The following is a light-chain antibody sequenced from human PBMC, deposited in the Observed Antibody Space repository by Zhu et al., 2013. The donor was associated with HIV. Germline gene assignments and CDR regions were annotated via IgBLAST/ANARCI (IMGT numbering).Light chain of an antibody. CDR3: QQYGSSPVT. CDR2: GAS. V-gene: IGKV3-20*01. Sequence: IVLTQSPGTLSLSPGERATLSCRAGQSVSSTYLAWYQQKPGQAPRLLMYGASSRAPGIPDRFSGSASGTDFTLTISRLEPEDFAVYYCQQYGSSPVTFGQGHDWRLN. CDR1: QSVSSTY. J-gene: IGKJ5*01.